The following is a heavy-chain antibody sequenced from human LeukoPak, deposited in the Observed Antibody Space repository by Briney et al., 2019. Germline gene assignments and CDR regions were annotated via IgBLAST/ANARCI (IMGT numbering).Heavy chain of an antibody. CDR1: GFTFSSYA. Sequence: GGSLRLSCAASGFTFSSYAMSWVRQAPGKGLEWVSAISGSGGSTYYADSVKGRFTISRDSSKNTMYLQMNSMRGEDTAVYYCAKCIVVVPAATLGAFDIWGQGTMVTVSS. J-gene: IGHJ3*02. V-gene: IGHV3-23*01. CDR3: AKCIVVVPAATLGAFDI. CDR2: ISGSGGST. D-gene: IGHD2-2*01.